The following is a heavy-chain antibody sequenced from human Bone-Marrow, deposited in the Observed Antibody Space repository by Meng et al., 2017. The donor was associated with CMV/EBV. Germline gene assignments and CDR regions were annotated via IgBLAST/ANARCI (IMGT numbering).Heavy chain of an antibody. CDR3: ARQLFKYSSSSHSLGY. D-gene: IGHD6-6*01. V-gene: IGHV1-2*02. CDR1: GYTFTGYY. CDR2: INPNSGGT. Sequence: ASVKVSCKASGYTFTGYYMHWVRQAPGQGLEWMGWINPNSGGTNYAQKFQGRVTMTRDTYISTAYMELSRLRSDDTAVYYCARQLFKYSSSSHSLGYWGQGTLVTVSS. J-gene: IGHJ4*02.